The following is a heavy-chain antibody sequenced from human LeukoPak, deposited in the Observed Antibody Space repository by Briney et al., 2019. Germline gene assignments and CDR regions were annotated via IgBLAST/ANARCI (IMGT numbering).Heavy chain of an antibody. CDR3: ARERVTTSSFRFDP. CDR2: ISSSGSTI. Sequence: GGSLRLSCAASGFTFSDYYMSWIRQAPGKGLGWVSYISSSGSTIYYADSVKGRFTISRDNAKNSLYLQMNSLRAEDTAVYYCARERVTTSSFRFDPWGQGTLVTVSS. CDR1: GFTFSDYY. D-gene: IGHD4-17*01. V-gene: IGHV3-11*01. J-gene: IGHJ5*02.